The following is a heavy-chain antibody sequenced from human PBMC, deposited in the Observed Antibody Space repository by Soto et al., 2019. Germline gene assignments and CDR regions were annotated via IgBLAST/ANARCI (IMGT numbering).Heavy chain of an antibody. Sequence: GGSLRLSCAASGFTFDDYAMHWVRQAPGKGLEWVSGISWNSGSIGYADSVKGRFTISRDNAKNSLYLQMNSLRAEDTALYYCAKGSYDFWSGYDYWGQGTLVTVSS. J-gene: IGHJ4*02. V-gene: IGHV3-9*01. CDR3: AKGSYDFWSGYDY. CDR2: ISWNSGSI. D-gene: IGHD3-3*01. CDR1: GFTFDDYA.